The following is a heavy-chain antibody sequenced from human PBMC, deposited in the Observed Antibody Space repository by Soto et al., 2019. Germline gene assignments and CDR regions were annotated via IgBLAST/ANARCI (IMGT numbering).Heavy chain of an antibody. CDR3: ASTNRYYYGSGSYFGWFDP. V-gene: IGHV4-59*01. CDR2: IYYSGST. J-gene: IGHJ5*02. Sequence: PSETLSLTCTVSGGSISSYYWSWIRQPPGKGLEWIGYIYYSGSTNYNPSLKSRVTISVDTSKNQFSLKLSSVTAADTAVYYCASTNRYYYGSGSYFGWFDPWGQGTLVTVS. D-gene: IGHD3-10*01. CDR1: GGSISSYY.